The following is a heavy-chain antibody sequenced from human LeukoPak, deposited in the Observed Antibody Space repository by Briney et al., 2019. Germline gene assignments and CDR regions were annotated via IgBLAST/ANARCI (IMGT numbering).Heavy chain of an antibody. CDR2: INAGNGNT. V-gene: IGHV1-3*01. Sequence: ASVTVSCTASGYTFTSYAMHWVRQAPGQRLEWMGWINAGNGNTKYSQKFQGRVTITRDTSASTAYMELSSLRSEDTAVYYCARDRVPIPYYFDYWGQGTLVTVSS. CDR1: GYTFTSYA. J-gene: IGHJ4*02. CDR3: ARDRVPIPYYFDY. D-gene: IGHD2-2*02.